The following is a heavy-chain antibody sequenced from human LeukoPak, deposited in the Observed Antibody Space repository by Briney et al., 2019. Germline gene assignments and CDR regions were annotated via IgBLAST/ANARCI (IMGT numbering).Heavy chain of an antibody. Sequence: GGSLRLSCAASGFTFSSYAMSWVRQAPGKGLEWVSALVSGGAPYYADSVKGRFTMSRDNSKNSLYLQMNSLRAEDTAVFYCARQLGSCTRGTCYFDSWGQGTLVTVSS. V-gene: IGHV3-23*01. D-gene: IGHD2-8*01. J-gene: IGHJ4*02. CDR3: ARQLGSCTRGTCYFDS. CDR2: LVSGGAP. CDR1: GFTFSSYA.